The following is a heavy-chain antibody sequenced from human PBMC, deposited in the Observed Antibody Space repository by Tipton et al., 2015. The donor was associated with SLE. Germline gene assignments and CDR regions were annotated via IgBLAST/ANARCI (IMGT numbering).Heavy chain of an antibody. V-gene: IGHV4-38-2*02. CDR1: GNSISNGYY. CDR2: IYHSGYT. CDR3: ARDRGDYEAFDI. J-gene: IGHJ3*02. D-gene: IGHD4-17*01. Sequence: LRLSCAVSGNSISNGYYWGWIRQPPGKGLEWIGSIYHSGYTHYNPSLESRVTISVDTSKNQFSLKLTSVTAAETAVYFCARDRGDYEAFDIWGQGTMVTVSS.